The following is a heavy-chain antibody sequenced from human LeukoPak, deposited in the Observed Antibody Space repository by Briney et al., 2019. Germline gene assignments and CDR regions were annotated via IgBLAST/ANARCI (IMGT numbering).Heavy chain of an antibody. V-gene: IGHV3-7*01. CDR3: ARSRAWTALDI. Sequence: GGSLSLSCAPPGSTFTNYWMTWFGQAPGKGLDWVANINEHGFETYYVDSLRGRFTISRDNAKNSLYLQMNTLTGEDTALYYCARSRAWTALDIWGQGTLVTVSS. D-gene: IGHD1-1*01. CDR1: GSTFTNYW. CDR2: INEHGFET. J-gene: IGHJ4*02.